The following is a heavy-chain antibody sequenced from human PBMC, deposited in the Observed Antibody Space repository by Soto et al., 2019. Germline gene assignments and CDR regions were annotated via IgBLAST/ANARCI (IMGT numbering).Heavy chain of an antibody. D-gene: IGHD6-6*01. Sequence: GGSLRLSCAASGFGFSSYAMSWVRQAPGTGVEWVSGISGSGRSIYYADSVKGRFTISRDNSKNMVYLQTNSLRVEDTAIYYCARGQLVSKCYFDFWGQGTLVTVSS. CDR1: GFGFSSYA. J-gene: IGHJ4*02. CDR3: ARGQLVSKCYFDF. CDR2: ISGSGRSI. V-gene: IGHV3-23*01.